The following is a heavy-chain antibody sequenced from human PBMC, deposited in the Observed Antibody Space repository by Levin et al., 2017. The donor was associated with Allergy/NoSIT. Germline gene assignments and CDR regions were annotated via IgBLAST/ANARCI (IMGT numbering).Heavy chain of an antibody. CDR2: INHSGST. D-gene: IGHD6-13*01. Sequence: SETLSLTCAVYGGSFSGYYWSWIRQPPGKGLEWIGEINHSGSTNYNPSLKSRVTISVDTSKNQFSLKLSSVTAADTAVYYCARGLRELDISSSWYPVFVYWGQGTLVTVSS. CDR1: GGSFSGYY. J-gene: IGHJ4*02. CDR3: ARGLRELDISSSWYPVFVY. V-gene: IGHV4-34*01.